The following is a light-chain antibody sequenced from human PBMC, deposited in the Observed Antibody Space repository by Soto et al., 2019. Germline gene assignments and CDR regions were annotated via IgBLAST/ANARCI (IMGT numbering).Light chain of an antibody. V-gene: IGKV3-15*01. Sequence: EIVMTQSPATLSVSPGERATLSCRASQSVSRNLAWYQQKPGQAPRLLIYGASTRATGIPARFSGSGSGTEFTLTISSLQFEDFAVYYCQQYNNWPPNTFGGGTKVEIK. CDR2: GAS. J-gene: IGKJ4*01. CDR1: QSVSRN. CDR3: QQYNNWPPNT.